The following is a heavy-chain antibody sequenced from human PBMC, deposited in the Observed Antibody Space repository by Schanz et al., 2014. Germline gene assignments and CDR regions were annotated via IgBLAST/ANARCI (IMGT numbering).Heavy chain of an antibody. D-gene: IGHD1-1*01. Sequence: EEQLVESGGGLVQLGRSLTLSCTTSGFTFTDHALSWVRQAPGQGLQWVGFIRSKDYGGPPEYVAPVKGRFTISRDDSRGIAYLHMTSLKTEDTGVYYCTRDSRTWNNWFDSWGQGTLVIVSS. CDR1: GFTFTDHA. J-gene: IGHJ5*01. V-gene: IGHV3-49*04. CDR3: TRDSRTWNNWFDS. CDR2: IRSKDYGGPP.